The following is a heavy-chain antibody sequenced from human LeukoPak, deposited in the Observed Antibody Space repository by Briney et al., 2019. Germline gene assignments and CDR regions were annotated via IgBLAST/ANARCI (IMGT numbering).Heavy chain of an antibody. D-gene: IGHD4-17*01. J-gene: IGHJ4*02. Sequence: GGSLRLSCAASGFTFSSYSMNWVRQAPGKGLEWVSSISSSSSYIYYADSVKGRFTISRDNAKNSLYLQMNSLRAEDTAVYYCARALYGDYEGLVYWGQGTLVTVSS. V-gene: IGHV3-21*01. CDR1: GFTFSSYS. CDR3: ARALYGDYEGLVY. CDR2: ISSSSSYI.